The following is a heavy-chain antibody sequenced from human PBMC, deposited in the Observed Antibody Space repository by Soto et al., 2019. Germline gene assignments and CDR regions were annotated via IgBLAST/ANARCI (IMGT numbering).Heavy chain of an antibody. CDR1: GGSFSGYY. CDR3: ARGRYEDYGDFDY. V-gene: IGHV4-34*01. CDR2: INHSGST. J-gene: IGHJ4*02. Sequence: TSETLSLTCAVYGGSFSGYYWSWIRQPPGKGLEWIGEINHSGSTNYNPSLKSRVTISVDTSKNQLSLNLSSVTAADTAVYYCARGRYEDYGDFDYWGQGTLVTVSS. D-gene: IGHD4-17*01.